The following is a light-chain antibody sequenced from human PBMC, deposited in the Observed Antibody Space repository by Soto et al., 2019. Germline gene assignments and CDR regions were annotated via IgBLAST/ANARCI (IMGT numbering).Light chain of an antibody. Sequence: EIVLSQSPGTLSLYPGERATLSCRASQIVSSSYLAWYQQKPGQAPRLLIYGASSRATGIPDRFSGSGSGTDFTLTISRLEPEDFAVYYCQQYGSSPRTFGQGTKVDI. V-gene: IGKV3-20*01. CDR3: QQYGSSPRT. CDR2: GAS. CDR1: QIVSSSY. J-gene: IGKJ1*01.